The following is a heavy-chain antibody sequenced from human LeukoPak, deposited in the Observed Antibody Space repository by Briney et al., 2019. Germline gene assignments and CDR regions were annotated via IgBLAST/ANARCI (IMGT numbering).Heavy chain of an antibody. CDR1: GGSVSTSDYY. J-gene: IGHJ4*02. Sequence: SETLSLTCTVSGGSVSTSDYYWGWIRQSPVKGLEWIGDVFYTGKTNYNPSLRGRATISIDTSKNQFSLTLTYVTAADSAVYYCARVFDSWCQGTLVTVSS. CDR2: VFYTGKT. V-gene: IGHV4-39*07. CDR3: ARVFDS.